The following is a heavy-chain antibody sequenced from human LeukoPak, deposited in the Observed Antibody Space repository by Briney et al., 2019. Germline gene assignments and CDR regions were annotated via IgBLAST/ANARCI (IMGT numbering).Heavy chain of an antibody. CDR3: AREGMDIVATIDVGEDY. CDR2: ISSSSSYI. V-gene: IGHV3-21*01. CDR1: GFTFSSYS. Sequence: PGGSLRLSCAASGFTFSSYSMNWVRQAPGKGLEWVSSISSSSSYIYYADSVKGRFTISRDNAKNSLYLQMNSLRAEDTAVYYCAREGMDIVATIDVGEDYWGQGTLVTVSS. D-gene: IGHD5-12*01. J-gene: IGHJ4*02.